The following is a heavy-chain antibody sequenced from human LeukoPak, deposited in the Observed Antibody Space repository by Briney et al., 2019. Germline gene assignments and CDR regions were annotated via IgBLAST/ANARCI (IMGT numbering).Heavy chain of an antibody. Sequence: GASVKVSCKASGYTFTGYYMHWVRQAPGQGLEWMGWINPNSGGTNYAQKFQGRVTMTRDTSISTAYMELSRLRSDDTAVYYCARVYNYYDISLGLWGQGTLVTVSS. V-gene: IGHV1-2*02. D-gene: IGHD3-22*01. J-gene: IGHJ4*02. CDR2: INPNSGGT. CDR1: GYTFTGYY. CDR3: ARVYNYYDISLGL.